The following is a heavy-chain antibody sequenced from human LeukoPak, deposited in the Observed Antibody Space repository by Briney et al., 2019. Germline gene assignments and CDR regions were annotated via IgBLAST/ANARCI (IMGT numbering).Heavy chain of an antibody. J-gene: IGHJ5*02. CDR2: IYVDGRTT. V-gene: IGHV3-74*01. Sequence: GGSLRLSCVASGFTFSNYWMHWVRQPPGKGLVWVSRIYVDGRTTNYADSVKGRFTISRDSAKNTVYLEMNSLSVEDTATYYCIRDFRSADLWGQGTLVTVTS. CDR1: GFTFSNYW. CDR3: IRDFRSADL.